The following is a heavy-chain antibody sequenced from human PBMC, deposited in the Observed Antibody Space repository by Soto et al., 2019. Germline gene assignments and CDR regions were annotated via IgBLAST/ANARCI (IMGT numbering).Heavy chain of an antibody. Sequence: ASVKVSCKASGYTFTSYYMHWVRQAPGQGLEWMGIINPSGGSTSYAQKFQGRVTMTRDTSTSTVYMELSSLRSEDTAVYYCARSWDEITGTTEGLYYFDYWGQGTLVTVSS. CDR3: ARSWDEITGTTEGLYYFDY. CDR1: GYTFTSYY. V-gene: IGHV1-46*01. CDR2: INPSGGST. D-gene: IGHD1-7*01. J-gene: IGHJ4*02.